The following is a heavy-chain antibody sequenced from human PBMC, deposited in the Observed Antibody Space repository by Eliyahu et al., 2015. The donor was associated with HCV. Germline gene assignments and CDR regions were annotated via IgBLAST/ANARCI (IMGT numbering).Heavy chain of an antibody. CDR3: ARRKALGGDYVWGSYRFDAFDI. J-gene: IGHJ3*02. D-gene: IGHD3-16*02. V-gene: IGHV5-51*03. CDR1: GYSFTXYX. Sequence: EVQLVQSGAEVKKPGESLKISCKGSGYSFTXYXIGWVXQMPGKGLEWMGIIYPGDSDTRYSPXFQGQVTISADKSISTAYLQWSSLKASDTAMYYCARRKALGGDYVWGSYRFDAFDIWGQGTMVTVSS. CDR2: IYPGDSDT.